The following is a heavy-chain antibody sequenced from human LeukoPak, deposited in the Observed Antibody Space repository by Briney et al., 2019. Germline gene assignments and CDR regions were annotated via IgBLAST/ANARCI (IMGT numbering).Heavy chain of an antibody. D-gene: IGHD2-2*01. V-gene: IGHV3-21*01. Sequence: PGGSLRLSCAASGFTFSSYSMNWVRQAPGKGLEWVSSISSSSSYIYYADSVKGRFTISRDNAKISLYLQMNSLRAEDTAVYYCARDPGGVVPEALDYWGQGTLVTVSS. CDR1: GFTFSSYS. J-gene: IGHJ4*02. CDR2: ISSSSSYI. CDR3: ARDPGGVVPEALDY.